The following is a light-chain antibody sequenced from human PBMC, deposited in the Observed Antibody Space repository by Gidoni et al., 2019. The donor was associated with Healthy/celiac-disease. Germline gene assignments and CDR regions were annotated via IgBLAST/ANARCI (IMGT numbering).Light chain of an antibody. CDR3: LLSYSGAQV. V-gene: IGLV7-46*01. CDR1: TGAVTSGHY. Sequence: QAVVTQEPSLTVSPGGTVTLTCGSSTGAVTSGHYPYWFQQKPGQAPRTLLYGTSNKHSWTPARFSVSLLGGKAALTLSGAQPEDEAEYYCLLSYSGAQVFGGGTKLTVL. CDR2: GTS. J-gene: IGLJ2*01.